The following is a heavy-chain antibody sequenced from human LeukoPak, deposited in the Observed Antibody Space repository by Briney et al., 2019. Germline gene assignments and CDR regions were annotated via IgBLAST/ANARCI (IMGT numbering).Heavy chain of an antibody. Sequence: SQTLSLTCTVSGGSISSGDYYWSWIRQPPGKGLEWIGYIYYSGSTYYNPSLKSRVTISVDTSKNQFSLKLSSVTAADTAVYCARDLVVPDIWGQGTMVTVSS. D-gene: IGHD2-8*02. J-gene: IGHJ3*02. CDR1: GGSISSGDYY. CDR2: IYYSGST. CDR3: ARDLVVPDI. V-gene: IGHV4-30-4*01.